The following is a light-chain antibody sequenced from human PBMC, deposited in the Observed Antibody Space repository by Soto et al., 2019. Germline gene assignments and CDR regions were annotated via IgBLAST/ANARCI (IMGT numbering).Light chain of an antibody. CDR2: EGS. CDR3: CSYAGSSNVSVV. J-gene: IGLJ2*01. V-gene: IGLV2-23*03. Sequence: QSALTQPASVSGSPGQSITISCTGTSSDVGSYNLVSWYQQHPGKAPKLMIYEGSKRPSGVSNRFSGSKSGNTASLTISGLQAEDEADYYCCSYAGSSNVSVVFGGGTKLTVL. CDR1: SSDVGSYNL.